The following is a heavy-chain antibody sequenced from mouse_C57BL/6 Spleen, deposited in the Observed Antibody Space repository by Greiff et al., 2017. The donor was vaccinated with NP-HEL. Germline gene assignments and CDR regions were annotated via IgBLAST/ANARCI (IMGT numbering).Heavy chain of an antibody. CDR1: GYSFTGYF. CDR3: ARRSFITTVYFDY. D-gene: IGHD1-1*01. Sequence: VQLQQSGPELVKPGDSVKISCKASGYSFTGYFMNWVMQSHGKSLEWIGRINPYNGDTFYNQKFKGKATLTVDKSSSTAHMELRSLTSEDSAVYYCARRSFITTVYFDYWGQGTTLTVSS. J-gene: IGHJ2*01. CDR2: INPYNGDT. V-gene: IGHV1-20*01.